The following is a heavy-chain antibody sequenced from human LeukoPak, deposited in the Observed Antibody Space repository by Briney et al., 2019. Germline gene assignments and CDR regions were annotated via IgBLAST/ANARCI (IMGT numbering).Heavy chain of an antibody. J-gene: IGHJ3*02. Sequence: GGSLRLSCAASGFTFSSYAMTWVRQAPGKGLEWVSTISGSGRSTYYADSVKGRFTISRDNAKNSLYLQMNSLRAEDTAVYYCARVRFGGAFDIWGQGTMVTVSS. CDR1: GFTFSSYA. D-gene: IGHD3-10*01. CDR2: ISGSGRST. V-gene: IGHV3-23*01. CDR3: ARVRFGGAFDI.